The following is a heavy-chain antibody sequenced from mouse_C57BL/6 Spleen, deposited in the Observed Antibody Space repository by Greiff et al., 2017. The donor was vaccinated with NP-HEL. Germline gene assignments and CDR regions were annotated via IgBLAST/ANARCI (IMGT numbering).Heavy chain of an antibody. CDR3: AREADGYYVTY. J-gene: IGHJ2*01. CDR1: GYTFTSYW. Sequence: QVQLQQSGAELVKPGASVKLSCKASGYTFTSYWMHWVKQRPGQGLEWIGMIHPNSGSINYNEKFKSKATLTVDKSSSTAYMQLSSLTSEDSAVYYCAREADGYYVTYWGQGTPLTVSS. V-gene: IGHV1-64*01. D-gene: IGHD2-3*01. CDR2: IHPNSGSI.